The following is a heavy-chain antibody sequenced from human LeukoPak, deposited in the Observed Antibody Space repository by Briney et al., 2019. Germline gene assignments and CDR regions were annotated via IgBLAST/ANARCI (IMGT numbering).Heavy chain of an antibody. V-gene: IGHV1-46*01. J-gene: IGHJ6*02. D-gene: IGHD3-10*01. CDR2: INPSGGST. CDR1: GYTFTSYY. CDR3: ASPYVPAVLRGEYYYYYGMDV. Sequence: ASVKVSCKASGYTFTSYYMHWVRQAPGQGLEWMGIINPSGGSTSYAQKFQGRVTMTRDTSTSTVYMELSSLRSEDTAVYYCASPYVPAVLRGEYYYYYGMDVWGQGTTVTVPS.